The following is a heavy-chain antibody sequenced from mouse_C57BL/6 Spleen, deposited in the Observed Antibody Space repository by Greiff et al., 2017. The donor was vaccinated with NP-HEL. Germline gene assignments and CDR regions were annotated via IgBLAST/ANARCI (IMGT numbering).Heavy chain of an antibody. D-gene: IGHD1-1*01. CDR1: GYTFTDYE. CDR2: IDPETGGT. CDR3: TRRDYCYGSPQNAMDY. J-gene: IGHJ4*01. V-gene: IGHV1-15*01. Sequence: VQLQQSGAELVRPGASVTLSCKASGYTFTDYEMHWVKQTPVHGLEWIGAIDPETGGTAYNQKFKGKAILTADKSSSTAYMELRSLTSEDSAVYYCTRRDYCYGSPQNAMDYWGQGTSVTVSS.